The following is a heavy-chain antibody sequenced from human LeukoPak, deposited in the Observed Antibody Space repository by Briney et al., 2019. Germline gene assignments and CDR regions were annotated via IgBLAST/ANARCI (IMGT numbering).Heavy chain of an antibody. CDR1: GYSFTNYL. V-gene: IGHV5-51*01. J-gene: IGHJ4*02. Sequence: GASLKISCRGAGYSFTNYLIAWVRPMSGEGLGWMGITHPGDSTTRYSPSFQGQVTISADKSINTAYLQWSSLRASDTAMYYCARSHGAYWGQGTLVTVSS. D-gene: IGHD4-17*01. CDR2: THPGDSTT. CDR3: ARSHGAY.